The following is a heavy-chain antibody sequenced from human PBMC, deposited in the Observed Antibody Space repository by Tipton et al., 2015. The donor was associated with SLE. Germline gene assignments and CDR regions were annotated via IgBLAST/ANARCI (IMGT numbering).Heavy chain of an antibody. Sequence: LRLSCTVSGGSISSGGYYWSWIRQPPGKGLEWIGYIYYSGSTNYNPSLKSRVTISEDTSKNQFSLKLSSVTAADTAVYYCARDGGSSWYQVGFDYWGQGTLVTVSS. D-gene: IGHD6-13*01. J-gene: IGHJ4*02. CDR3: ARDGGSSWYQVGFDY. CDR1: GGSISSGGYY. CDR2: IYYSGST. V-gene: IGHV4-61*08.